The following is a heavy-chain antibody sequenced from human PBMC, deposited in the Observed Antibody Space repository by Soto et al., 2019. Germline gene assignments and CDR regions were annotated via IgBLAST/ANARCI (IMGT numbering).Heavy chain of an antibody. V-gene: IGHV1-69*01. J-gene: IGHJ6*02. CDR3: ARAGGAYCGGDCYPYYYYGMDV. CDR2: IIPILGTA. Sequence: QVQLVQSGAEVKKPGSSVKVSCKASGGTFSSYAISWVRQAPGQGLEWMGGIIPILGTANYAQKFQGRVTITADESTSTAYMELSSLRSEDTAVYYCARAGGAYCGGDCYPYYYYGMDVWGQGTTVTVSS. D-gene: IGHD2-21*02. CDR1: GGTFSSYA.